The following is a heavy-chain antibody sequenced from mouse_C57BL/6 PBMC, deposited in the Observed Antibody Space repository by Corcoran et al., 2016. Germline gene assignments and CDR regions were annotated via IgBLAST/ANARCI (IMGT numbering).Heavy chain of an antibody. D-gene: IGHD3-2*02. J-gene: IGHJ3*01. CDR2: IYPGDGDT. Sequence: QVQLQQSGAELVKPGASVKISCKASGYAFSSYWMNWVKQRPGKGLEWIGQIYPGDGDTNYNGKFKGKATLSADKSSSTAYMQLSSLTSEDSAVYFCARGDSSGYFAYWGQGTLVTVSA. CDR3: ARGDSSGYFAY. CDR1: GYAFSSYW. V-gene: IGHV1-80*01.